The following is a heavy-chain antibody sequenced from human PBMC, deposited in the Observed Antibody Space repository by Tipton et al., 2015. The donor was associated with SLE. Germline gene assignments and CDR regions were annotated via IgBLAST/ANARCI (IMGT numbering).Heavy chain of an antibody. CDR3: AKALGDYSWKTFDS. D-gene: IGHD4-11*01. V-gene: IGHV3-23*01. Sequence: GSLRLSCAASGFAFSNYVMGWVRQAPGKGLEWVSAIIGSGGITSYADSVKGRFTISRDNSKNTLYLQMNSLRADDTAVYYCAKALGDYSWKTFDSWGQGTLVTVSS. CDR1: GFAFSNYV. J-gene: IGHJ4*02. CDR2: IIGSGGIT.